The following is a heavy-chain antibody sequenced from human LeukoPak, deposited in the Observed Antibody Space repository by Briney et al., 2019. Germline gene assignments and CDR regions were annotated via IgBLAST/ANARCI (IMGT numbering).Heavy chain of an antibody. CDR3: ARADEAAHFDY. V-gene: IGHV1-46*01. J-gene: IGHJ4*02. CDR2: INPSGGST. Sequence: GASVKVSCKASGYTFTSYYMHWVRQAPGQGLEWMGIINPSGGSTSYAQKFQGRVTMTRDMSTSTVYMELSSLRSEDTAVYYCARADEAAHFDYWGQGTLVTVSS. CDR1: GYTFTSYY. D-gene: IGHD6-6*01.